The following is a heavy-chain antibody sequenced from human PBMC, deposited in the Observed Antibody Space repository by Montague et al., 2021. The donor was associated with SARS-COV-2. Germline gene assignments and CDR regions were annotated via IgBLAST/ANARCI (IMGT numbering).Heavy chain of an antibody. V-gene: IGHV4-59*01. D-gene: IGHD1-1*01. J-gene: IGHJ4*02. CDR1: GGSMSGYY. CDR3: SRAQNTCFIANCVNYFDV. CDR2: VHYTGST. Sequence: SETLSLTREVSGGSMSGYYWTWIRQSPGKGLEWIGYVHYTGSTKYNPSLKTRVSLSLDTPTNHFYLHLSSVAAAATAIYFCSRAQNTCFIANCVNYFDVWGLGALVTVSS.